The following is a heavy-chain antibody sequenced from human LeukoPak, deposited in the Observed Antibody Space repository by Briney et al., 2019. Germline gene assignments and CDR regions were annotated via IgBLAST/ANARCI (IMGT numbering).Heavy chain of an antibody. CDR1: GYTLTELS. CDR2: FDPEDGET. CDR3: ATVGGSWPYYFDY. Sequence: ASVKVSCKVSGYTLTELSMHWVRQAPGKGLEWLGGFDPEDGETIYAQKFQGRVTMTEDTSTDTAYMELSSLRSEDTAVYYCATVGGSWPYYFDYWGQGTLVTVSS. V-gene: IGHV1-24*01. D-gene: IGHD2-15*01. J-gene: IGHJ4*02.